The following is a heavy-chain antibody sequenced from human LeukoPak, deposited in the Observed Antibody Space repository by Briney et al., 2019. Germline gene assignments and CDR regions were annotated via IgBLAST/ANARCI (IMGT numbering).Heavy chain of an antibody. D-gene: IGHD2-21*02. Sequence: GESLKISCKGSGYSLTSYWIGWVRQMPGKGLEWMGIIYPGDSDTRYSPSFQGQVTISADKSISTAYLQWSSLKASDTAMYYCARHSREAYCGGDCFLDFDYWGQGTLVTVSS. V-gene: IGHV5-51*01. CDR2: IYPGDSDT. J-gene: IGHJ4*02. CDR1: GYSLTSYW. CDR3: ARHSREAYCGGDCFLDFDY.